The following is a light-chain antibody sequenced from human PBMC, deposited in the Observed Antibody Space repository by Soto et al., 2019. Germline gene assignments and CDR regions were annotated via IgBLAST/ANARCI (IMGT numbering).Light chain of an antibody. Sequence: DIPMTQAPSSLSASVGDRVTITCRARQDISTYLAWYQQKPGKVPKLLISAAYTLQSGVPPRFSGSGSGTDFTLTISSLQPEDGATYYCQKYDNAPLTFGGGTKVEIK. CDR1: QDISTY. V-gene: IGKV1-27*01. CDR2: AAY. CDR3: QKYDNAPLT. J-gene: IGKJ4*01.